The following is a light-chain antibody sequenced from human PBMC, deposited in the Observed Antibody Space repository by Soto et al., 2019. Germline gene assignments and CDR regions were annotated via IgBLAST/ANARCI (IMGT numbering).Light chain of an antibody. CDR1: QSVSSN. Sequence: EIVMTQSPATLSVSPGERATLSCRASQSVSSNLAWYQQKPGQAPRLLIYGASTRATGIPARFSGSGSATEFTLTISSLQSEDFAVYYCQQYNNWPPLTFGGGTKVEI. J-gene: IGKJ4*01. V-gene: IGKV3-15*01. CDR2: GAS. CDR3: QQYNNWPPLT.